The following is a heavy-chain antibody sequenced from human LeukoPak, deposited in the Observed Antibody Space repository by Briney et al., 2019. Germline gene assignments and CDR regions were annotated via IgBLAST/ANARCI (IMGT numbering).Heavy chain of an antibody. Sequence: PGGSLRLSCAASGFAFSSYWMSWVRQAPGKGLEWISYISVGGNTIYYADSVKGRFTISRDNAKNSLYLQMNSLRAEDTAVYYCARDEIGGSDSGYFDLWGRGTLVTVSS. J-gene: IGHJ2*01. CDR1: GFAFSSYW. CDR3: ARDEIGGSDSGYFDL. D-gene: IGHD5-12*01. CDR2: ISVGGNTI. V-gene: IGHV3-48*03.